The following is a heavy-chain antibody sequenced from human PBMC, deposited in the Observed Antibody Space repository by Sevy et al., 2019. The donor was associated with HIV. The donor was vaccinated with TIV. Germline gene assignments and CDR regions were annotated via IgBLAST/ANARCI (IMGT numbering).Heavy chain of an antibody. CDR1: GYTFTSYG. CDR2: ISAYNGNT. CDR3: ARDPPPYYYDSSGYYPFDY. J-gene: IGHJ4*02. Sequence: ASVKVSCKASGYTFTSYGISWVRQAPGQGLEWMGWISAYNGNTNYAQKLQGRVTMTTDTSTSTAYMELRSLRSDDTAVYYCARDPPPYYYDSSGYYPFDYWGQGTLVTVSS. D-gene: IGHD3-22*01. V-gene: IGHV1-18*01.